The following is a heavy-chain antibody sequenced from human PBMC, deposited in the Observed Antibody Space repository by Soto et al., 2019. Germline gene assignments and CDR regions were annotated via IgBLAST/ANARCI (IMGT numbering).Heavy chain of an antibody. V-gene: IGHV1-18*01. CDR2: ISAYNGNT. J-gene: IGHJ6*02. D-gene: IGHD5-12*01. CDR3: ARDGRGPYYYYGMDV. Sequence: QVQLVQSGAEVKKPGSSVKVSCKASGYTVTSYGISWVRQAPGQGLAWMGWISAYNGNTNYAQKLQGRVTMTTVTSTSTAYMELRSLRSDDTAVYYCARDGRGPYYYYGMDVWGQGTTVTVSS. CDR1: GYTVTSYG.